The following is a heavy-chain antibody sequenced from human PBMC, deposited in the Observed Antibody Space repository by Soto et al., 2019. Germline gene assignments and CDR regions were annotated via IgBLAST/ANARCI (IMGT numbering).Heavy chain of an antibody. V-gene: IGHV4-59*08. D-gene: IGHD7-27*01. CDR3: ARRWGRTFDY. Sequence: SETLSVTCTVAGGTISSYYWSWIRQPPGKGLEWIGYIYYSGSTNYNPSLKSRVTISVDTSKNQFSLKLSSVTAADTAVYYCARRWGRTFDYWGQGTLVTVS. J-gene: IGHJ4*02. CDR1: GGTISSYY. CDR2: IYYSGST.